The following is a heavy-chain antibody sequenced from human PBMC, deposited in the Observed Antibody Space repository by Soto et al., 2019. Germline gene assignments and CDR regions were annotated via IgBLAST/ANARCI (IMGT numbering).Heavy chain of an antibody. D-gene: IGHD3-3*01. CDR1: GFSLSTGGVG. Sequence: SGPTLVKPTQTLTLTCTVSGFSLSTGGVGVGWIRQPPGKALEWLARIYWDDDKRYSPSLKSRLTITKETSKNQVVLTMTNMDPVDTATYYCAHLKSITIFGVPIRNPWFDPWGQGTLVTVSS. CDR3: AHLKSITIFGVPIRNPWFDP. V-gene: IGHV2-5*02. CDR2: IYWDDDK. J-gene: IGHJ5*02.